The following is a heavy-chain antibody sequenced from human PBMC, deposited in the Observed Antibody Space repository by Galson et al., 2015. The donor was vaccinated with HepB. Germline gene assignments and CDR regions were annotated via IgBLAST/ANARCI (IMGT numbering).Heavy chain of an antibody. J-gene: IGHJ4*02. V-gene: IGHV2-70*01. D-gene: IGHD4-17*01. CDR3: ARIPGDVDYPYFDY. Sequence: PALVKPTQTLTLTCTFSGFSLNSSAMCVSWIRQPPGKALEWLALIGWDDDKYYSPSLKTRLTVSKDTSKNQVVLAMTNLDPVDTATYYCARIPGDVDYPYFDYWCQGILVTVSS. CDR2: IGWDDDK. CDR1: GFSLNSSAMC.